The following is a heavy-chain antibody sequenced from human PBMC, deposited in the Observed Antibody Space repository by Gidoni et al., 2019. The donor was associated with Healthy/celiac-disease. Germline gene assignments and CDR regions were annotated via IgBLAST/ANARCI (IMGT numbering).Heavy chain of an antibody. J-gene: IGHJ4*02. CDR1: GFTFSSYG. V-gene: IGHV3-30*18. CDR3: AKGGWELLYFDY. Sequence: QVQLVESGGGVVQPGRSLRLSCAASGFTFSSYGIHWVRQAPGKGLEWVAVISYDGSNKYYADSVKGRFTISRDNSKNTLYLQMNSLRAEDTAVYYCAKGGWELLYFDYWGQGTLVTVSS. CDR2: ISYDGSNK. D-gene: IGHD1-26*01.